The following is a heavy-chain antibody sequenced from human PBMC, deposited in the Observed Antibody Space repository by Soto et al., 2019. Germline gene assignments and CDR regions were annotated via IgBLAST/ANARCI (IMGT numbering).Heavy chain of an antibody. D-gene: IGHD6-13*01. V-gene: IGHV1-8*01. CDR3: ARGGPAAGFDY. CDR2: MNANSGSA. J-gene: IGHJ4*02. Sequence: QVQLVQSGAEAKKTGASVKVSCKASGYTFTSYDLNWVRQATGQGLEWMGWMNANSGSAGYAQNFQGRVTLTRDTSMSTAYMELSGLSSEDTAMYYCARGGPAAGFDYWGQGTLVTVSS. CDR1: GYTFTSYD.